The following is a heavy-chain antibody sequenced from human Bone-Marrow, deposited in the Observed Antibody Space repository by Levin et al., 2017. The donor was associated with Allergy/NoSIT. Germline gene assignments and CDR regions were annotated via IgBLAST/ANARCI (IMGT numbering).Heavy chain of an antibody. CDR1: GFTFSSYA. J-gene: IGHJ4*02. D-gene: IGHD3-3*01. Sequence: QAGGSLRLSCAASGFTFSSYAMSWVRQAPGKGMEWVSGIISSGDTTYYADSVKGRFTISRDNSKNTLYLQMNSLRAEDTAVYFCARSLSPEFWSGYSPPYYFDYWGQGTLVTVSS. CDR3: ARSLSPEFWSGYSPPYYFDY. V-gene: IGHV3-23*01. CDR2: IISSGDTT.